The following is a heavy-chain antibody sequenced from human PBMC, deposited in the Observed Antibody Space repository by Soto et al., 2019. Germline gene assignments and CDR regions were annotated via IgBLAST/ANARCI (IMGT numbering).Heavy chain of an antibody. CDR3: AKDARSVWSP. CDR2: ISGGGGTT. J-gene: IGHJ5*02. CDR1: GFTFSSYA. V-gene: IGHV3-23*01. Sequence: GGSLRLSCTASGFTFSSYAMSWVRQAPGKGLEWVSAISGGGGTTYYADSVQGRFTISRDNSKNTLYLQMNSLRAEDTAVYYCAKDARSVWSPWGQGTLVTVSS. D-gene: IGHD6-19*01.